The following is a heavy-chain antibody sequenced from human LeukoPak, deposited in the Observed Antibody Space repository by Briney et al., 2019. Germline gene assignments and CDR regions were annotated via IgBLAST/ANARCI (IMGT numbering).Heavy chain of an antibody. CDR2: ISGGGETT. CDR1: GFTFNNYA. V-gene: IGHV3-23*01. D-gene: IGHD4-17*01. J-gene: IGHJ4*02. CDR3: ARDYADYVGYFFFDY. Sequence: GGSLRLSCAASGFTFNNYAMNWVRQAPGKGLEWVSSISGGGETTYYADSAKGRFTISRDNSQNTLYLQMNSLRAEDTAVYYCARDYADYVGYFFFDYWGQGTLVTVSS.